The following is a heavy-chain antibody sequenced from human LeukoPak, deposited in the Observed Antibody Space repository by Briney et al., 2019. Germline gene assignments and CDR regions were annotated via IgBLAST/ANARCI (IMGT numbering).Heavy chain of an antibody. CDR2: TYYRSKWYN. V-gene: IGHV6-1*01. CDR3: ARSPEYSCYDDYFDY. CDR1: GDSVSSYSAA. D-gene: IGHD5-12*01. Sequence: SQTLSLTCAISGDSVSSYSAAWNWIRQSPSRGLEWLGRTYYRSKWYNDYAVSVKSRITINPDTSKNQFSLQLNSVTPEDTAVYYCARSPEYSCYDDYFDYWGQGTLVTVSS. J-gene: IGHJ4*02.